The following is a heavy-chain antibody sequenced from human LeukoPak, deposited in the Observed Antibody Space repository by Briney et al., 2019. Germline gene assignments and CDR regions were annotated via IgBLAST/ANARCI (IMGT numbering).Heavy chain of an antibody. CDR3: ARIYYDYVWGSYRYTIDAFDI. Sequence: GGSLRLSCAASGFTFSSYAMHWVRQAPGKGLEWVAVISYDGSNKYYADSVKGRFTISRDNAKNSLYLQMNSLRDEDTAVYYCARIYYDYVWGSYRYTIDAFDIWGQGTMVTVSS. CDR2: ISYDGSNK. J-gene: IGHJ3*02. D-gene: IGHD3-16*02. V-gene: IGHV3-30-3*01. CDR1: GFTFSSYA.